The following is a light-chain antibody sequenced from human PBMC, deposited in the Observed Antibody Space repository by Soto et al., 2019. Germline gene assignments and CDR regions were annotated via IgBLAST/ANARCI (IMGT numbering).Light chain of an antibody. V-gene: IGKV3-20*01. CDR2: GAS. CDR1: HYIYSN. J-gene: IGKJ5*01. CDR3: QQYSSSPIT. Sequence: VMTQSPATLSVSPGERATLSCTASHYIYSNVAWFQQKPGQAPRLLIYGASSRATGIPDRFSGGGSGTDFSLTISRLDPEDFAVYYCQQYSSSPITVGQVTRLEIK.